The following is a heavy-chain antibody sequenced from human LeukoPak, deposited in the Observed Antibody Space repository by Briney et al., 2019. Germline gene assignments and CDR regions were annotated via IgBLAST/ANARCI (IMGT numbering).Heavy chain of an antibody. V-gene: IGHV4-59*01. Sequence: LETLSLTCTVSGGSISNFFWAWIRQPPGKGLEWIGYIYNDGSTKYNPSLKSRVTISINVSKNQFSLKLNSVTDADTALYYCAREGTSTHRMDVWGQGTTVTVS. CDR3: AREGTSTHRMDV. D-gene: IGHD1-14*01. CDR2: IYNDGST. CDR1: GGSISNFF. J-gene: IGHJ6*02.